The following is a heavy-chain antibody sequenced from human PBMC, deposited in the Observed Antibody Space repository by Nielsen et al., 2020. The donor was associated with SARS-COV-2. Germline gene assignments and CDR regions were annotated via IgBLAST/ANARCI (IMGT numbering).Heavy chain of an antibody. CDR1: GFTFSSYD. Sequence: GESLKISCAASGFTFSSYDMHWVRQATGKGLEWVSAIGTAGDTYYPGSVKGRFTISRENAKNSLYLQMNSLRAGDTAVYYCTRDVTVTTLSGMDVWGQGTTVTVSS. CDR2: IGTAGDT. V-gene: IGHV3-13*01. CDR3: TRDVTVTTLSGMDV. J-gene: IGHJ6*02. D-gene: IGHD4-17*01.